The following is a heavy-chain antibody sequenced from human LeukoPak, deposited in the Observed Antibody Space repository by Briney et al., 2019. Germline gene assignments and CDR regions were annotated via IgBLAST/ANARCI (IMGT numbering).Heavy chain of an antibody. V-gene: IGHV4-34*01. D-gene: IGHD3-3*01. CDR2: INHSGST. CDR1: GGSFSGYY. CDR3: ARGGGITIFGVVIHYYMDV. Sequence: PSETLPLTCAVYGGSFSGYYWSWIRQPPGKGLEWIGEINHSGSTNYNPSLKSRVTISVDTSKNQFSLKLSSVTAADTAVYYCARGGGITIFGVVIHYYMDVWGKGTTVTVSS. J-gene: IGHJ6*03.